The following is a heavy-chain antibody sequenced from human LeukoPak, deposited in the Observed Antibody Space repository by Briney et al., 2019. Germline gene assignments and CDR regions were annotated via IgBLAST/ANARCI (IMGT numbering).Heavy chain of an antibody. J-gene: IGHJ4*02. CDR1: GGTFSNYY. CDR2: VSHSGTT. V-gene: IGHV4-34*01. CDR3: ARGPQTDYYDNSGYYFFDY. Sequence: RPSETLSLTCAVYGGTFSNYYWTWIRQPPGEGLEWIGEVSHSGTTNYNPSLKSRVSMSLDTSKNQFSLNMGSVTPADTAVYYCARGPQTDYYDNSGYYFFDYCGRGTLVAVSS. D-gene: IGHD3-22*01.